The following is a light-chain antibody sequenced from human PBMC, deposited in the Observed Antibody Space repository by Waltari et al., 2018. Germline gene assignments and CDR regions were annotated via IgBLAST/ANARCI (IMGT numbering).Light chain of an antibody. Sequence: QSALTQPASVSGSPGQSITISCTGTSSDGGSYNLVSWYQQYPGKAPKPMIYEGSKRPSRVSTHYSGSKSGSRASLTISGLQAEDEADYYCCSYVGSSSWVFGGGTKLTVL. J-gene: IGLJ3*02. CDR1: SSDGGSYNL. V-gene: IGLV2-23*01. CDR3: CSYVGSSSWV. CDR2: EGS.